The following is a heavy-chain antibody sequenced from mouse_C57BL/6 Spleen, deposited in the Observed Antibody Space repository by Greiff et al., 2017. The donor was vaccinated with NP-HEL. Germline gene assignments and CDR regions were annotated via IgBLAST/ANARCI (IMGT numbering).Heavy chain of an antibody. J-gene: IGHJ2*01. CDR2: ISSGSSTI. V-gene: IGHV5-17*01. Sequence: EVQLVESGGGLVKPGGSLKLSCAASGFNISDYGMHWVRQAPEKGLEWVAYISSGSSTIYYAATVKGRFTISRDTANNTLYLQMTDLGSEDTAMYYCASHYDYDRDFDYWGKGTTLTVSS. CDR1: GFNISDYG. CDR3: ASHYDYDRDFDY. D-gene: IGHD2-4*01.